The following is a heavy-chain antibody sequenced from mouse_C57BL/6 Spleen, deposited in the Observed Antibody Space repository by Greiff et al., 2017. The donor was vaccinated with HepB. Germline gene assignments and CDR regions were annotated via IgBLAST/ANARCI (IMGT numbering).Heavy chain of an antibody. Sequence: EVQLQESGPELVKPGASVKIPCKASGYTFTDYNMDWVKQSHGKSLEWIGDINPNNGGTIYNQKFKGKATLTVDKSSSTAYMELRSLTSEDTAVYYCARSGAYYSNYGAMDYWGQGTSVTVSS. CDR3: ARSGAYYSNYGAMDY. V-gene: IGHV1-18*01. CDR2: INPNNGGT. D-gene: IGHD2-5*01. J-gene: IGHJ4*01. CDR1: GYTFTDYN.